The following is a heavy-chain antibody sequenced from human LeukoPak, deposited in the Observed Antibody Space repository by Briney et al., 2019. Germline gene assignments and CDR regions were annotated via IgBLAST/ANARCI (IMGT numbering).Heavy chain of an antibody. CDR3: AKGHNYYDSSGFPI. CDR2: ISWNSGSI. Sequence: PGGSLRLSCAASGFTIDDYAMHWVRQAPGKGLEWFSGISWNSGSIGYADSVKGRFTISRDNAKNSLYLRMTSLRAEDTALYYCAKGHNYYDSSGFPIWGQGTLVTVSS. CDR1: GFTIDDYA. V-gene: IGHV3-9*01. D-gene: IGHD3-22*01. J-gene: IGHJ4*02.